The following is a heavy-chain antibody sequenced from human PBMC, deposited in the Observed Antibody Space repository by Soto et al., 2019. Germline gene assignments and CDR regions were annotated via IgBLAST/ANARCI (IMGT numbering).Heavy chain of an antibody. V-gene: IGHV4-59*13. CDR3: ACSYYDFWSGYMNWFDP. D-gene: IGHD3-3*01. J-gene: IGHJ5*02. CDR2: IYYSGST. CDR1: GGSISSYY. Sequence: PSETLSLTCTVSGGSISSYYWSWIRQPPGKGLEWIGYIYYSGSTNYNPSLKSRVTISVDTSKNQFSLKLSSVTAADTAVYYCACSYYDFWSGYMNWFDPWGRGTLVTV.